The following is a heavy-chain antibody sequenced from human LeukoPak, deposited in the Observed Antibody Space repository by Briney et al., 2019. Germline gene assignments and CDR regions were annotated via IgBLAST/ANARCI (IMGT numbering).Heavy chain of an antibody. CDR3: AKDLGYGDYVFDY. CDR1: GFTFSSYA. J-gene: IGHJ4*02. Sequence: GGSLRHSCAASGFTFSSYAMSWVRQAPGKGLEWVSAISGSGGSTYYADSVKGRFTISRDNSKNTLYLQMNSLRAEDTAVYYCAKDLGYGDYVFDYWGQGTLVTVSS. V-gene: IGHV3-23*01. D-gene: IGHD4-17*01. CDR2: ISGSGGST.